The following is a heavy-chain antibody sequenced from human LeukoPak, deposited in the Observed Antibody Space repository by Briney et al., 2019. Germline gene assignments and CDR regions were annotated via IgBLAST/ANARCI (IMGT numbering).Heavy chain of an antibody. D-gene: IGHD4-11*01. J-gene: IGHJ4*02. CDR3: ARVGHNYGQDYFDY. CDR1: GGTFSSYA. CDR2: IIPIFGTA. Sequence: SVKVSCKASGGTFSSYAISWVRQAPRQGLEWMGGIIPIFGTANYAQKFQGRVTITTDESTSTAYMELSSLRSEDTAVYYCARVGHNYGQDYFDYWGQGTLVTVSS. V-gene: IGHV1-69*05.